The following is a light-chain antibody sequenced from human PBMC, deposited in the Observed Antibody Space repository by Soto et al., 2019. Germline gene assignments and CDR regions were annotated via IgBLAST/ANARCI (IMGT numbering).Light chain of an antibody. V-gene: IGLV2-14*01. CDR3: SSYRDSRTYV. Sequence: QSALTQPASVSGSPGQSITISCTGASSDVGGYNYVSWYQQHPGKAPKLMIYEVSNRPSGVSSRFSGSKSGNTASLTISGLQSEDEADYSRSSYRDSRTYVFGTGTKVTGL. CDR2: EVS. J-gene: IGLJ1*01. CDR1: SSDVGGYNY.